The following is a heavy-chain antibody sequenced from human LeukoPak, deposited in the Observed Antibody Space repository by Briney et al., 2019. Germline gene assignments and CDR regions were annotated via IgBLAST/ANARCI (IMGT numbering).Heavy chain of an antibody. J-gene: IGHJ6*03. CDR1: GSTFSSYG. D-gene: IGHD5-18*01. CDR2: IRYDGSNK. Sequence: GGSLRLSCAASGSTFSSYGMHWVRQAPGKGLEWVAFIRYDGSNKYYADSVKGRFTISRDNSKNTLYLQMNSLRAEDTAVYYCAKGIPGELWLIYYYYYMDVWGKGTTVTVSS. V-gene: IGHV3-30*02. CDR3: AKGIPGELWLIYYYYYMDV.